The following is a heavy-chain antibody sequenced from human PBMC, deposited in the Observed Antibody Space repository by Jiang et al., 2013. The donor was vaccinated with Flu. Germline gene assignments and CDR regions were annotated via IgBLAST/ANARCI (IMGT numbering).Heavy chain of an antibody. Sequence: SGAEVKKPGASVKVSCKASGYTFTSYGITWVRQAPGQGLEWMGWISVHNGDTKYAQKLRGRVAMTTDTSTSTAYMELRSLRSDDTAVYYCARGFKKNQLLTKIRGLGMDVWGQRDHGHRLL. J-gene: IGHJ6*04. CDR2: ISVHNGDT. CDR3: ARGFKKNQLLTKIRGLGMDV. D-gene: IGHD2-2*01. V-gene: IGHV1-18*01. CDR1: GYTFTSYG.